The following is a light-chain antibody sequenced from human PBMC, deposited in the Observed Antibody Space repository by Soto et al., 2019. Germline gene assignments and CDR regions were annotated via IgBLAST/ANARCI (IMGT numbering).Light chain of an antibody. Sequence: QSVLTQPRSVSGSPGQSVTLSCIGTSSDVGSYNYVSWYQQHPGKAPKLMIDDVNKRPSGVPDRFSGSRSGNTASLTISGLQAEDEADYYCCSYAGSYTWVFGGGTQLTVL. CDR3: CSYAGSYTWV. V-gene: IGLV2-11*01. CDR1: SSDVGSYNY. J-gene: IGLJ3*02. CDR2: DVN.